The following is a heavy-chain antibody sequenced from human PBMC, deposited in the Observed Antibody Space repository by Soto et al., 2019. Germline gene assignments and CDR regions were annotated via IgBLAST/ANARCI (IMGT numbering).Heavy chain of an antibody. D-gene: IGHD1-1*01. CDR2: IYYSGST. V-gene: IGHV4-59*08. Sequence: SETLSLTCTVSGGSISSYYWSWIRQPPGKGLEWIGYIYYSGSTNYNPSLKSRVTISVDTSKNQFSLKLSSVTAADTAVYYCASHNWNDDPVFYYYYYMDVWGKGTTVTVSS. J-gene: IGHJ6*03. CDR1: GGSISSYY. CDR3: ASHNWNDDPVFYYYYYMDV.